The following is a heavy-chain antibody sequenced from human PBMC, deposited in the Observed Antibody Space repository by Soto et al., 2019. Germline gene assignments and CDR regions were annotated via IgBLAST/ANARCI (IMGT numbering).Heavy chain of an antibody. CDR1: GYTFTNYG. CDR2: ISAYNGNT. V-gene: IGHV1-18*01. D-gene: IGHD3-10*01. Sequence: ASVKVSCKASGYTFTNYGISWVRQAPGQGLEWMGWISAYNGNTKYAQKLQGRVTMTTDTSTSTAYMELRSLRSDDTAVYYCARGVGSGSYYNQYNWFDPWGQGTLVTVST. CDR3: ARGVGSGSYYNQYNWFDP. J-gene: IGHJ5*02.